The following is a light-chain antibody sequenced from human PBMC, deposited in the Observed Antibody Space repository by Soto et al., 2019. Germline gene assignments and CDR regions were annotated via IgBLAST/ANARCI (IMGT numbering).Light chain of an antibody. J-gene: IGLJ2*01. CDR2: SNH. Sequence: QSALTQPPSASATPGQRVTISCSGSTSNIGGNTVSWYQQLPGTAPKLLIYSNHQRPSGVPDRFSGSKSGTSASLAISGLQSEDEADYYCASWDDTLYGVIFGGGTKLTVL. CDR3: ASWDDTLYGVI. V-gene: IGLV1-44*01. CDR1: TSNIGGNT.